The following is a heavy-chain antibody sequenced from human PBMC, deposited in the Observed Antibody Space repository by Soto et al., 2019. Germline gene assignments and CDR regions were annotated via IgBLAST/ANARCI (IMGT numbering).Heavy chain of an antibody. CDR3: ARAPDCGGGSCYSGHRYYGMDV. J-gene: IGHJ6*02. CDR2: INTGGSWT. V-gene: IGHV3-74*01. Sequence: EVQLVESGGGLVQPGGSLRLSCAASGFTFNNYWVHWVRQPPGKGLVWVSRINTGGSWTNYADSVKGRFTMSRDNAKNTLYLQMNSLRDEDTAVYYCARAPDCGGGSCYSGHRYYGMDVWGQGATVTVSS. D-gene: IGHD2-15*01. CDR1: GFTFNNYW.